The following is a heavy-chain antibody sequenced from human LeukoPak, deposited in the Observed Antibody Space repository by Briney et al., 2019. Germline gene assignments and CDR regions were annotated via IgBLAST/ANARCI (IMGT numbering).Heavy chain of an antibody. V-gene: IGHV4-59*01. CDR3: ARGSAGSSWYPLDY. CDR1: GGSISSYY. CDR2: IYYSGST. Sequence: SETLSLTCTVSGGSISSYYWTWIRQPPGKGLEWIGYIYYSGSTNYNPSLKSRVTISVDTSKNQFSLKLSSMTAADTAVYYCARGSAGSSWYPLDYWGQGTLVTVSS. D-gene: IGHD6-13*01. J-gene: IGHJ4*02.